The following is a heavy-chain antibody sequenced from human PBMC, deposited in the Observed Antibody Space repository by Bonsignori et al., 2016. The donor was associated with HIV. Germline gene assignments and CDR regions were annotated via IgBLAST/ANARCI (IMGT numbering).Heavy chain of an antibody. Sequence: SETLSLTCTVSGGSISNYFWTWIRQPPGKGLEWVGYVYYSGTTNYNPFLKSRVNISLDTSKNEFSLKLRSVTAADTAVYYCARGDIAQGDFDYWGQGTLVTVSS. CDR3: ARGDIAQGDFDY. CDR1: GGSISNYF. D-gene: IGHD5-12*01. CDR2: VYYSGTT. V-gene: IGHV4-59*01. J-gene: IGHJ4*02.